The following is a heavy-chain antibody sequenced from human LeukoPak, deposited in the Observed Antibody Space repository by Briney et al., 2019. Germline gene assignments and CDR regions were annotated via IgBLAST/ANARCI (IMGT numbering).Heavy chain of an antibody. D-gene: IGHD4-17*01. CDR3: ARERGYGDFARGGPISNWFDP. Sequence: GGSLRLSCAPSGFTFSRHGMHWVRQAPGKGLEWVAIISNDGSRKYYAHSVEGRFTISRDNSKNTLYLQMDSLRAEDTAVYYCARERGYGDFARGGPISNWFDPWGQGTLVTVSS. J-gene: IGHJ5*02. CDR2: ISNDGSRK. CDR1: GFTFSRHG. V-gene: IGHV3-30*03.